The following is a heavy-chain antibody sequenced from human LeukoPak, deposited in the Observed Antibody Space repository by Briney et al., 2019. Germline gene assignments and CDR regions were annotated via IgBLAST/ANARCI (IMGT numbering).Heavy chain of an antibody. Sequence: GGSLRLSCAASGFTFSSYEMNWVRQAPGKGLEWVSYISSSGSTIYYADSVKGRFTISRDNAKNSLYLQMNSLRAEDTAVYYCAREKAIAAAGTIDYWGQGTLVTVSS. CDR3: AREKAIAAAGTIDY. D-gene: IGHD6-13*01. CDR2: ISSSGSTI. J-gene: IGHJ4*02. CDR1: GFTFSSYE. V-gene: IGHV3-48*03.